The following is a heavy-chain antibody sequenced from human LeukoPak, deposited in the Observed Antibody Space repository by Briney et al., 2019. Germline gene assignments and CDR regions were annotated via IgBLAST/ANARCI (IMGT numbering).Heavy chain of an antibody. J-gene: IGHJ4*02. V-gene: IGHV3-15*01. CDR3: TTDGGSYSGDFDY. CDR1: GFTFSNAW. D-gene: IGHD1-26*01. Sequence: GGSLRLSCAASGFTFSNAWMSWVRQAPGKGLEWVGRIKSKTDGGTTDYAAPVKGRFTISRDDSKNTLYLQMNSLKTEDTAVYYCTTDGGSYSGDFDYWGQGTLVTASS. CDR2: IKSKTDGGTT.